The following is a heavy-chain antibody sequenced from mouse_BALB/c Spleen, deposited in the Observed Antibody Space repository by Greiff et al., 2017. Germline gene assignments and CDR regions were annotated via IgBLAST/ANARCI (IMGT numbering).Heavy chain of an antibody. J-gene: IGHJ4*01. CDR2: ISDGGSYT. CDR3: ARENYGSGAMDY. D-gene: IGHD1-1*01. V-gene: IGHV5-4*02. Sequence: EVQLVESGGGLVKPGGSLKLSCAASGFTFSDYYMYWVRQTPEKRLEWVATISDGGSYTYYPDSVKGRFTISRDNAKNNLYLQMSSLKSEDTAMYYCARENYGSGAMDYWGQGTSVTVSS. CDR1: GFTFSDYY.